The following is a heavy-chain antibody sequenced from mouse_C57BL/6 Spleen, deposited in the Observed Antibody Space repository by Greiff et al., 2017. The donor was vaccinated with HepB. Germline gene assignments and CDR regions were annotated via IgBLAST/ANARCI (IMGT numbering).Heavy chain of an antibody. J-gene: IGHJ4*01. CDR2: IDPSDSYT. Sequence: QVQLQQSGAELVKPGASVKLSCKASGYTFTSYWMQWVKQRPGQGLEWIGEIDPSDSYTNYNQKFKGKATLTVDTSSSTAYMQLSSLTSEDSAVYYCARRKKDYAMDYWGQGTSVTVSS. CDR3: ARRKKDYAMDY. V-gene: IGHV1-50*01. CDR1: GYTFTSYW.